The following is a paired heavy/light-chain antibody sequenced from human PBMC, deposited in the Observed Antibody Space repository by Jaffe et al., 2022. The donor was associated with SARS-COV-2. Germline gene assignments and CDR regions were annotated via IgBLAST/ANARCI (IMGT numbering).Light chain of an antibody. V-gene: IGKV4-1*01. Sequence: DIVMTQSPDSLAVSLGERATINCKSSQSVLYSFNNKNYLAWYQQKPGQPPKLLIYWASTRESGVPDRFSGSGSGTDFTLTISSLQAEDVAVYYCQQYYSTPPWTFGQGTKVEIK. CDR1: QSVLYSFNNKNY. CDR2: WAS. CDR3: QQYYSTPPWT. J-gene: IGKJ1*01.
Heavy chain of an antibody. CDR3: ARIRYNWNDGNFSPFDY. CDR1: GFSLSTSGMC. J-gene: IGHJ4*02. D-gene: IGHD1-1*01. Sequence: QVTLRESGPALVKPTQTLTLTCTFSGFSLSTSGMCVSWIRQPPGKALEWLALIDWDDSNYYSTSLKTRLTISKDTSKNQVVLTMTNMDHVDTATYYCARIRYNWNDGNFSPFDYWGQGTLVTVSS. CDR2: IDWDDSN. V-gene: IGHV2-70*01.